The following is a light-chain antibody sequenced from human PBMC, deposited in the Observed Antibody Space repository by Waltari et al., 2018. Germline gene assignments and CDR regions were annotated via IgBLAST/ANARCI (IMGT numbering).Light chain of an antibody. CDR2: RDD. J-gene: IGLJ3*02. Sequence: QSVLTQPPSASGTPGQTVTISCSGTRSHLGTYFVYWYQHLPGTAPKLLIYRDDQRPSGVPDRFSSSRSDTSASLAISGLRSDDEGDYYCATWDATLSVWVFGGGTKLTVL. CDR1: RSHLGTYF. CDR3: ATWDATLSVWV. V-gene: IGLV1-47*01.